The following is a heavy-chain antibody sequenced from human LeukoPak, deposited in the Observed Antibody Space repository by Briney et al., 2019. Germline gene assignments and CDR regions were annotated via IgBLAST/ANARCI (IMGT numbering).Heavy chain of an antibody. CDR2: IRSKANSYAT. CDR1: GFTFSDYY. D-gene: IGHD6-13*01. Sequence: PGRSLRLSCAASGFTFSDYYMSWVRQASGKGLEWVGRIRSKANSYATAYAASVKGRFTISRDDSKNTAYLQMNSLKTEDTAVYYCTRLGTRSSSWSYWGQGTLVTVSS. V-gene: IGHV3-73*01. J-gene: IGHJ4*02. CDR3: TRLGTRSSSWSY.